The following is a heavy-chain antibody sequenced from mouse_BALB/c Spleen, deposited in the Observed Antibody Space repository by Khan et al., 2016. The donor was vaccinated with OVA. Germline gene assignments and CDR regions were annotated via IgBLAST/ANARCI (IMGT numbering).Heavy chain of an antibody. D-gene: IGHD2-1*01. CDR3: TRRGLYGIFAY. V-gene: IGHV1-7*01. J-gene: IGHJ3*01. Sequence: QVQLQQSGADLAKPGASLEMSCKASGYTFATYWIHWVKQRPGQGLEWIGYIDPSTSYTEYNQKFKDKATLTADKSSSTAYMQLSSLTSEDSVVYYCTRRGLYGIFAYWGKGTLVTVSA. CDR2: IDPSTSYT. CDR1: GYTFATYW.